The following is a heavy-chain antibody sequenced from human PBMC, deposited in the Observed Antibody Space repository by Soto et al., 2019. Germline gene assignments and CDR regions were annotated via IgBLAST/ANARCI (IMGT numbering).Heavy chain of an antibody. CDR3: ARDETYYYGSGPV. J-gene: IGHJ4*02. CDR1: GFTFSSYS. Sequence: PVGSLRLSCAASGFTFSSYSMSWVRQAPGKGLEWVSYITSSSSNIYYADSVEGRFTISRDNAKNSLYLQMNSLRAEDTAVYYCARDETYYYGSGPVGGQGTLVTVSS. D-gene: IGHD3-10*01. CDR2: ITSSSSNI. V-gene: IGHV3-48*01.